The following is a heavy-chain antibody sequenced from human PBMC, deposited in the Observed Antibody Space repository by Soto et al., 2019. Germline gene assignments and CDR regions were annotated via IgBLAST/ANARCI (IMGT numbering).Heavy chain of an antibody. J-gene: IGHJ5*02. CDR1: GYTFTSYG. CDR3: ARTSGYSSTDNWFDP. Sequence: QVQLVQSGAEVKKPGASVKVSCKASGYTFTSYGISWVRQSPGQGLEWMGWISAYNGNTNNAPKFQGRVAVTTDTSTSTAYMELMNLRSDDTAVYYCARTSGYSSTDNWFDPWGQGTLVTVSS. CDR2: ISAYNGNT. V-gene: IGHV1-18*01. D-gene: IGHD6-13*01.